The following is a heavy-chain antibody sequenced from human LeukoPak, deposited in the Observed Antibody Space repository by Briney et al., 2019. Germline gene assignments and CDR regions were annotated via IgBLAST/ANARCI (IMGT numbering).Heavy chain of an antibody. CDR2: INHSGST. V-gene: IGHV4-34*01. D-gene: IGHD1-26*01. J-gene: IGHJ1*01. Sequence: SETLSLTCAVYGGSFSGYYWSWIRQPPGKGLEWIGEINHSGSTNYNPSLKSRVTISVDTSKNQFSLKLSSVTAADTAVYYCARGNSGSYLGLPYFQHWGQGTLVTVSS. CDR1: GGSFSGYY. CDR3: ARGNSGSYLGLPYFQH.